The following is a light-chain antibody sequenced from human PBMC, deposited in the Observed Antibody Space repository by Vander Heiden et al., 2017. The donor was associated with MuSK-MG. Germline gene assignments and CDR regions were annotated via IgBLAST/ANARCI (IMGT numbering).Light chain of an antibody. V-gene: IGKV1-5*01. J-gene: IGKJ1*01. Sequence: DIQMTHSPSTLSASVGDRVTITCRASQSIRSWLAWYQQKPGKAPKLLIYDASSLESGVPSRFSGSGSGTEFTLTISSLQPDDFATYYCQQENSSSVTFGQGTKVEIK. CDR2: DAS. CDR3: QQENSSSVT. CDR1: QSIRSW.